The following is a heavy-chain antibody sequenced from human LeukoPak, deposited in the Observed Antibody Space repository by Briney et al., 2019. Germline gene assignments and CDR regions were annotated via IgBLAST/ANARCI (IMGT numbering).Heavy chain of an antibody. D-gene: IGHD2-15*01. CDR1: GYSISSGYY. CDR2: IHHSGST. V-gene: IGHV4-38-2*02. Sequence: KSSETLSLTCTVSGYSISSGYYWGWIRQPPGKGLEWIGSIHHSGSTYYNPSLKSRVTISVDTPKNQFSLKLSSVTAADTAVYYCAREYCSGGSCEGYFQHWGQGTLVTVSS. CDR3: AREYCSGGSCEGYFQH. J-gene: IGHJ1*01.